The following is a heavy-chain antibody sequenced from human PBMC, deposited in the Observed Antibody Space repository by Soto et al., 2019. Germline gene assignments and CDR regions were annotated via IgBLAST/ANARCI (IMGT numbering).Heavy chain of an antibody. CDR3: ARNVRSQRGMDV. CDR1: GYSFTVYH. CDR2: INPNNGGT. J-gene: IGHJ6*02. D-gene: IGHD4-17*01. V-gene: IGHV1-2*02. Sequence: ASVKVSCKASGYSFTVYHMNWVRQAPGQGLEWMGWINPNNGGTNYAQKFQGGVTMTRDLSINTVYMELNRLRTDDTAVYYCARNVRSQRGMDVWGQGTTVTVSS.